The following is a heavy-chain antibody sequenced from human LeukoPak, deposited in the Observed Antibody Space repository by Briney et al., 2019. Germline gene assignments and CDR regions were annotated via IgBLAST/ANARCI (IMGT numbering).Heavy chain of an antibody. V-gene: IGHV3-53*01. D-gene: IGHD6-13*01. Sequence: GGSLRLSCAASGFTVSINYMSWVRQAPGKGLEWVSVIYSGGSTYYADSVKGRFTISRDNSKNTLYLQMNSLRAEDTAVYYCAREIAAAGYYYYYYMDVWGKGTTVTVSS. J-gene: IGHJ6*03. CDR1: GFTVSINY. CDR3: AREIAAAGYYYYYYMDV. CDR2: IYSGGST.